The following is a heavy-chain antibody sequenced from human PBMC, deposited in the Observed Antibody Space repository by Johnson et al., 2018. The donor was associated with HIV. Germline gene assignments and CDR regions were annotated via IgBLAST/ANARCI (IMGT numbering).Heavy chain of an antibody. D-gene: IGHD1-1*01. CDR3: ARVPSGTPSSI. V-gene: IGHV3-20*04. J-gene: IGHJ3*02. CDR2: INWNGGST. Sequence: VQLVESGGSVVRPGGSLRLSCAASGFTFDDYGMSWVRQAPGKGLEWVSGINWNGGSTYYADSVKGRFTISRDNSKNTLYLQMNSLRAEDTAVYYCARVPSGTPSSIWGQGTKVTVSS. CDR1: GFTFDDYG.